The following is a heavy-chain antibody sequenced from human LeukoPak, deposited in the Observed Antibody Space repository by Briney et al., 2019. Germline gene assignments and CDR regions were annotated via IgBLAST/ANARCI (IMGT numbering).Heavy chain of an antibody. J-gene: IGHJ6*02. D-gene: IGHD1-26*01. Sequence: SSETLSLTCSVSDGSINSYYWNWIRRPPGKGVEWIGYIYYNGNTNYSPSLKSRVTMSVDTSKNLFSLKVSSVTAADTAVYYCARGRSNYYGMDVWGQGTTVTVSS. V-gene: IGHV4-59*13. CDR2: IYYNGNT. CDR1: DGSINSYY. CDR3: ARGRSNYYGMDV.